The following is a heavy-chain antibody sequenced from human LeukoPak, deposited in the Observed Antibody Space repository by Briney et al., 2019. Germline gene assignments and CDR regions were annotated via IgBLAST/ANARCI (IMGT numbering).Heavy chain of an antibody. D-gene: IGHD6-6*01. CDR1: GYTFTSYG. Sequence: ASVKVSCKASGYTFTSYGISWVRQAPGQGLEWMGWISAYNGNTNYAQNLQGRVTLTTDRSTSTAYMELRSLRSGDTAVYYCARDLIAARPGWFDLWGQGTLVTVSS. J-gene: IGHJ5*02. CDR2: ISAYNGNT. CDR3: ARDLIAARPGWFDL. V-gene: IGHV1-18*01.